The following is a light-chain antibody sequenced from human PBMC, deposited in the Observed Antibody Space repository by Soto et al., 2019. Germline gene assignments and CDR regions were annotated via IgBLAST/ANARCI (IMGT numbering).Light chain of an antibody. Sequence: DTVLTQSPGTLSLSPGERATLYCRASRSVTSSYLAWYQLKPGQAPRLLIYGASSRATGIPDRFSGSGSGTDFTLTISRLDPEDFAVYFCQQYGSSPRTLGQGSKVDIK. V-gene: IGKV3-20*01. CDR2: GAS. CDR1: RSVTSSY. J-gene: IGKJ1*01. CDR3: QQYGSSPRT.